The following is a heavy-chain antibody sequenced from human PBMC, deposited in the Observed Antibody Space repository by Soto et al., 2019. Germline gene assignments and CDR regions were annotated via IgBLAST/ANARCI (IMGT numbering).Heavy chain of an antibody. V-gene: IGHV1-69*13. CDR3: ARDHVPYYYDSSSYYATYYFDY. CDR2: IIPIFGTA. D-gene: IGHD3-22*01. CDR1: GGTFSSYA. J-gene: IGHJ4*02. Sequence: SVKVSCKASGGTFSSYAISWVRQAPGQGLEWMGGIIPIFGTANYAQKFQDRVTITADESTSTAYMELSSLRSEDTAVYFCARDHVPYYYDSSSYYATYYFDYWGQGTLVTVSS.